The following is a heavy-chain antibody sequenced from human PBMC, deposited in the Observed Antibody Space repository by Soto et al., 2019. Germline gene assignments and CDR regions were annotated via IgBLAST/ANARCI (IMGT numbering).Heavy chain of an antibody. CDR2: ISYDGSHK. J-gene: IGHJ4*02. Sequence: QVQLVESGGGVVQPGRSLRLSCAGSGFIFSNYGLHWVRQAPGKGLEWVAVISYDGSHKYYAESVKGRFTISRDNSNNMLYLQMDSLRAEDTAVYYCAKDGAPRYCGRSSCHPEGAYWGQGTLVNVSS. CDR3: AKDGAPRYCGRSSCHPEGAY. CDR1: GFIFSNYG. D-gene: IGHD2-15*01. V-gene: IGHV3-30*18.